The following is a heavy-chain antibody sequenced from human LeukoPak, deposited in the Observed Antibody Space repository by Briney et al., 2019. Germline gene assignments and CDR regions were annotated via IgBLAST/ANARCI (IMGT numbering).Heavy chain of an antibody. CDR2: ISGRGGKT. J-gene: IGHJ4*02. V-gene: IGHV3-23*01. CDR1: GFTFRSYC. CDR3: AKDLGYDYVRREGNLYDH. D-gene: IGHD3-16*01. Sequence: PGGSLRLSCAASGFTFRSYCMSWVRQAPGKGLEWVLAISGRGGKTDYAASVKGRFTISRDNSKNTLYLQMNNLRAEDTAVYYCAKDLGYDYVRREGNLYDHWGQGTLVTVSS.